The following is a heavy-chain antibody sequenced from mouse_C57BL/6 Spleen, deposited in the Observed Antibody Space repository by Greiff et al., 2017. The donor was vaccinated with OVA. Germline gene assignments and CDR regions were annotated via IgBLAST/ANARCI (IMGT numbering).Heavy chain of an antibody. Sequence: VMLVESGAELARPGASVKLSCKASGYTFTSYGISWVKQRTGQGLEWIGEIYPRSGNTYYNEKFKGKATLTADKSSSTAYMELRSLTSEDSAVYFCARRGIYYGYDVDYWGQGTTLTVSS. J-gene: IGHJ2*01. D-gene: IGHD2-2*01. CDR2: IYPRSGNT. V-gene: IGHV1-81*01. CDR3: ARRGIYYGYDVDY. CDR1: GYTFTSYG.